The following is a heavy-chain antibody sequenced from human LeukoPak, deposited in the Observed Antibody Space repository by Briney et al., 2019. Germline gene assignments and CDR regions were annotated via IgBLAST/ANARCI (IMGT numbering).Heavy chain of an antibody. CDR1: GYTFTSHG. D-gene: IGHD2/OR15-2a*01. Sequence: GASVKVSYKASGYTFTSHGISWGRQAPGQGLEWMGWIRPSTGDTDYALNLQGRVTLTTDTSTSTAYMELRSLRSDDTAVYYCARVRVYLFDYWGQGTLVTVSS. V-gene: IGHV1-18*01. CDR2: IRPSTGDT. J-gene: IGHJ4*02. CDR3: ARVRVYLFDY.